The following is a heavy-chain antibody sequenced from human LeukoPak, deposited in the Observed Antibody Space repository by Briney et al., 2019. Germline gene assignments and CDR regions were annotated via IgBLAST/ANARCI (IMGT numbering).Heavy chain of an antibody. CDR1: GFTFGDYA. V-gene: IGHV3-53*01. CDR3: ARGLEMDWFDP. Sequence: GGSLRLSCTASGFTFGDYAMSWVRQAPGKGLEWVSVIYSGGSTYYADSVKGRFTISRDNSKNTVYLQMNSLRAEDTAVYYCARGLEMDWFDPWGQGTLVTVSS. CDR2: IYSGGST. J-gene: IGHJ5*02. D-gene: IGHD5-24*01.